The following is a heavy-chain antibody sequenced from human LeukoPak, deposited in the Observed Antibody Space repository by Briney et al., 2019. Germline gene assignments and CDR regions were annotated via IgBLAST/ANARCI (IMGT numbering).Heavy chain of an antibody. CDR1: GYTFTSYG. J-gene: IGHJ4*02. D-gene: IGHD3-9*01. CDR3: ARAPPTGYPVDY. CDR2: IIPIFGTA. Sequence: GASVKVSCKASGYTFTSYGISWVRQAPGQGLEWMGGIIPIFGTANYAQKFQGRVTITTDESTSTAYMELSSLRSEDTAVYYCARAPPTGYPVDYWGQGTLVTVSS. V-gene: IGHV1-69*05.